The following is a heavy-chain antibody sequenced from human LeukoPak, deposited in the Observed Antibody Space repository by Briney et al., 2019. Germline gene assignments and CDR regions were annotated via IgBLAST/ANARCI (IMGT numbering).Heavy chain of an antibody. J-gene: IGHJ4*02. V-gene: IGHV4-38-2*02. CDR3: ARDSIYRRTTPFDY. Sequence: SETLSLTCTDSNYSISTAYSWGWIRQPPGKGLEWIGSISHRGSTYYNPSLKSRVSILVDTSKNQFSLKLSSVTAADTAVYHCARDSIYRRTTPFDYWGQGTLVTVSS. CDR2: ISHRGST. CDR1: NYSISTAYS. D-gene: IGHD3-16*02.